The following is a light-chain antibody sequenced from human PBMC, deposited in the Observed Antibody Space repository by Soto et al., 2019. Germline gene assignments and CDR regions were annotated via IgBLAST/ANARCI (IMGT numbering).Light chain of an antibody. Sequence: EIVWTQSPGTLSLSPGERATFSCRASQSIDSAYLAWYQQKPGQAPRLLIYATSSRATGIPDRFSGSGSGTDFTLTISRLEPEDFAVYFCQQYDTSPRTFGQGTKVVIK. J-gene: IGKJ1*01. V-gene: IGKV3-20*01. CDR3: QQYDTSPRT. CDR2: ATS. CDR1: QSIDSAY.